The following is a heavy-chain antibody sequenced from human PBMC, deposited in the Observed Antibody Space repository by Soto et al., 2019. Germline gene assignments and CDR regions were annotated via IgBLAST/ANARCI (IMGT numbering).Heavy chain of an antibody. CDR3: AKYGEDYYSAMDV. Sequence: SETLSLTCAVPGFSITTGYYWGWIRQPPGKGLEWIGNIYHSGSTYYNPSLKSRVTISIDTSKNQFLLMLNSVTAADSAVYYCAKYGEDYYSAMDVWGQGTTVTVSS. CDR1: GFSITTGYY. D-gene: IGHD4-17*01. CDR2: IYHSGST. J-gene: IGHJ6*02. V-gene: IGHV4-38-2*01.